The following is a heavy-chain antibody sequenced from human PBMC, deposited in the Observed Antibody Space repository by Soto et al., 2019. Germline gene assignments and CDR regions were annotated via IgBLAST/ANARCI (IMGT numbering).Heavy chain of an antibody. J-gene: IGHJ3*02. CDR2: ISYDGSNK. CDR1: GFTFRSYG. Sequence: GGSLRLSCAASGFTFRSYGMHWVRQAPAKGLEWVAVISYDGSNKYYADSVKGRFTISRDNSKNTLYLQMNSLRAEDTAVCYCAKGGVGPTSNAFDIWGQGTMVTVSS. CDR3: AKGGVGPTSNAFDI. V-gene: IGHV3-30*18. D-gene: IGHD1-26*01.